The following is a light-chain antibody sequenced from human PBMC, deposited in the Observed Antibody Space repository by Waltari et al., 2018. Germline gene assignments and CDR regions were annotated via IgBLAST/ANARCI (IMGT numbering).Light chain of an antibody. V-gene: IGKV1-5*03. J-gene: IGKJ2*01. CDR3: QQYNTYST. Sequence: DIQMTQSPSTLFASVVDRVTITARASQSISNWLVWDQQKPGTAPNLLIYKPSTLDRWLPSRFSGSGSGTEFTHTISSLQPDDLGTYYCQQYNTYSTFGQGTKLEIK. CDR2: KPS. CDR1: QSISNW.